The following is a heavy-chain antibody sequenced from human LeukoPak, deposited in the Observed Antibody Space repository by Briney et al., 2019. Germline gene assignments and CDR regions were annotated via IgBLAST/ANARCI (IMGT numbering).Heavy chain of an antibody. CDR1: GFTVGSNY. Sequence: PGGSLRLSCAASGFTVGSNYMSWVRQAPGKGLEWVSVIYSGGSTYYADSVKGRFTISRDNSKNTLYLQMNSLRAEDTAVYYCAGDILTGYPWGLGMDVWGQGTTVTVSS. D-gene: IGHD3-9*01. CDR2: IYSGGST. V-gene: IGHV3-53*01. J-gene: IGHJ6*02. CDR3: AGDILTGYPWGLGMDV.